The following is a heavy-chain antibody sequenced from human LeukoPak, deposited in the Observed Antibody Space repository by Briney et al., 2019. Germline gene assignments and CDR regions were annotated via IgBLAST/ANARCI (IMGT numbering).Heavy chain of an antibody. D-gene: IGHD2-15*01. Sequence: PSQTLSLTCAVSGGSISSGGYYWSWIRQHPGKGLEWIGYIYYSGSTYYNPSLKSRVTISVDTSKNQFSLKLSSVTAADTAVYYCASSSCSGGSCYSGNAFDIWGQGTMVTVSS. V-gene: IGHV4-31*11. CDR1: GGSISSGGYY. CDR2: IYYSGST. J-gene: IGHJ3*02. CDR3: ASSSCSGGSCYSGNAFDI.